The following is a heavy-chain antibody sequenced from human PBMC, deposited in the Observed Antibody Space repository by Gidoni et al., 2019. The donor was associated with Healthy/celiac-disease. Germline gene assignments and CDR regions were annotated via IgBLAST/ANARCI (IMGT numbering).Heavy chain of an antibody. V-gene: IGHV1-18*01. CDR3: AREENVGSYYGS. D-gene: IGHD1-26*01. J-gene: IGHJ4*02. CDR2: ISAYNGNT. Sequence: GDACIYRISAYNGNTNYAQKLQGRVTMTTDTSTSTAYMELRSLRSDDTAVYYCAREENVGSYYGSWGQGTLVTVSS.